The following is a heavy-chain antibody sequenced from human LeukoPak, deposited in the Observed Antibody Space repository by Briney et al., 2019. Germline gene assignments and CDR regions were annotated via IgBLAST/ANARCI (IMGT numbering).Heavy chain of an antibody. D-gene: IGHD3-3*01. CDR3: AKTRLRFLEWLPSD. Sequence: GGSLRLSCAASGFTSSSYGMHWVRQAPGKGLEWVAFIRYDGSNKYYADSAKGRFTISRDNSKNTLYLQMNSLRAEDTAVYYCAKTRLRFLEWLPSDWGQGTLVTVSS. V-gene: IGHV3-30*02. J-gene: IGHJ4*02. CDR2: IRYDGSNK. CDR1: GFTSSSYG.